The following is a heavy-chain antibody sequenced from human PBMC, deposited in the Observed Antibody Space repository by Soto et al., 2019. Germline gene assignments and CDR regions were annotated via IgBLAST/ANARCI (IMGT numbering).Heavy chain of an antibody. J-gene: IGHJ5*02. D-gene: IGHD2-8*01. Sequence: SLMVCWDPCGYQKSRNATSREREEIGEGPEWMGGIIPIFGTANYAQKFQGRVTITADESTSTAYMELSSLRSEDTAVYYCARGQFGRALYRGNWFDPWGRVTLFTVSS. CDR3: ARGQFGRALYRGNWFDP. CDR1: GYQKSRNA. CDR2: IIPIFGTA. V-gene: IGHV1-69*13.